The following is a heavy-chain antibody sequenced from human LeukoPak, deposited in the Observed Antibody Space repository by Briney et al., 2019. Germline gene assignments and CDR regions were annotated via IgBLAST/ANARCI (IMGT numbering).Heavy chain of an antibody. V-gene: IGHV1-18*01. J-gene: IGHJ4*02. CDR2: ISGSNGNT. Sequence: GASVKVSRRASGYSFTRYGMSWVRQAPGQGPEWMGWISGSNGNTNYAQKFQGRVTVTADTSTSTAYMEVWSLRPDDTAVYYCARSGRGTYYYFDWWGQGTLVTVPS. D-gene: IGHD1-26*01. CDR3: ARSGRGTYYYFDW. CDR1: GYSFTRYG.